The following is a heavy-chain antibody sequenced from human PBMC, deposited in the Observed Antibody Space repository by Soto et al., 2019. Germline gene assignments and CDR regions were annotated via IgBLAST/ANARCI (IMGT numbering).Heavy chain of an antibody. D-gene: IGHD5-12*01. J-gene: IGHJ5*02. CDR3: ARGQYSGYVVKGWFDP. Sequence: SETLSLTCAVYGGSFSGYYWSWIRQPPGKGLEWIGEINHSGSTNYNPSLKSRVTISVDTPKNQLSLKLSSVTAADTAVYYCARGQYSGYVVKGWFDPWGQGTLVTVSS. CDR2: INHSGST. V-gene: IGHV4-34*01. CDR1: GGSFSGYY.